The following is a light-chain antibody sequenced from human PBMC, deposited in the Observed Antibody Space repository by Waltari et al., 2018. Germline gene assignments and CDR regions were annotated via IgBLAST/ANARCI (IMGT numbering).Light chain of an antibody. V-gene: IGKV1-6*02. Sequence: AIQMTQSPSSLSASVGGRVTITCRATQALGSELAWYQQRPGEAPKVLIYGASRLQKGVPSRFSGSGSGTYFTLTISSLQPEDFATYYCLQDYNYPRTFDQGTKVEV. CDR3: LQDYNYPRT. J-gene: IGKJ1*01. CDR2: GAS. CDR1: QALGSE.